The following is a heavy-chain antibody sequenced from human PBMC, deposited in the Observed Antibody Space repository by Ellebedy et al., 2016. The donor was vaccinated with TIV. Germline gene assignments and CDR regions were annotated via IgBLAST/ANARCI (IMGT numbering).Heavy chain of an antibody. J-gene: IGHJ4*02. CDR2: ISSDGSSE. CDR3: ASHLGQWLSGGFGY. Sequence: PGGSLRLSCAASGFTFSSYAMHWVRQAPGKGLEWVAIISSDGSSENYADSVKGRFTISRDNSKNTLYLQMNSLTAEDTAMYYCASHLGQWLSGGFGYWGQGTLVTVSS. CDR1: GFTFSSYA. D-gene: IGHD6-19*01. V-gene: IGHV3-30*04.